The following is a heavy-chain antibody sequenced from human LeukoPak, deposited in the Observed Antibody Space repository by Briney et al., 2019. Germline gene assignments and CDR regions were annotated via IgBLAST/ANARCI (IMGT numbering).Heavy chain of an antibody. J-gene: IGHJ6*02. CDR3: AKAVSMVRGVIGYYYGMDV. Sequence: GGSLRLSCAASGFTFSSYAMSWVRQAPGKGLEWVSAISGSGGSTYYADSVKGRFTISRDNSKNTLYLQMNSLRAEDTAVYYCAKAVSMVRGVIGYYYGMDVWGQGTTVTVSS. CDR1: GFTFSSYA. CDR2: ISGSGGST. V-gene: IGHV3-23*01. D-gene: IGHD3-10*01.